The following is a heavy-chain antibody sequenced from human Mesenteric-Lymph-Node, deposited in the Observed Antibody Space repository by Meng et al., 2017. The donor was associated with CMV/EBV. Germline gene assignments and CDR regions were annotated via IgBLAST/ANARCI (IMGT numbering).Heavy chain of an antibody. V-gene: IGHV3-21*01. Sequence: GGSLRLSCAASGFTFSGYSMNWVRQAPGKGLEWVSSISSSSGYIFYADSMKGRFTISRDNAKNSLYLQMNSLRAEDTAVYYCARVRFTHRYFDYWGQGTLVTVSS. D-gene: IGHD3-16*01. J-gene: IGHJ4*02. CDR3: ARVRFTHRYFDY. CDR2: ISSSSGYI. CDR1: GFTFSGYS.